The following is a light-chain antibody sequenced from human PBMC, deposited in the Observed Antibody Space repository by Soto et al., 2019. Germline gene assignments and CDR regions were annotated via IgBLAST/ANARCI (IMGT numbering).Light chain of an antibody. J-gene: IGLJ1*01. V-gene: IGLV1-47*01. CDR2: RNN. CDR1: SSNIGKNN. Sequence: QSVLTQPPSASGTPGQRVTISCSGSSSNIGKNNVYWYQQLPGTTPQLLIYRNNQRPPGVPDRFSASKSGTSASLAISGLRSEDEADYYCAAWDDSLSGLYVFATGTKVTVL. CDR3: AAWDDSLSGLYV.